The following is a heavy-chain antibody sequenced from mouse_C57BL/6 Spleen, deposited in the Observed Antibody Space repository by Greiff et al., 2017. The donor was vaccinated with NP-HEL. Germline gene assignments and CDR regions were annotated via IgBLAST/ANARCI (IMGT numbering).Heavy chain of an antibody. V-gene: IGHV10-1*01. CDR1: GFSFNTYA. CDR3: VRHSIYYYGSSYWYFDV. Sequence: EVQLVESGGGLVQPKGSLKLSCAASGFSFNTYAMNWVRQAPGKGLEWVARIRSKSNNYATYYADSVKDRFTISRDDSESMLYLQMHNLKTEDTAMYYCVRHSIYYYGSSYWYFDVWGTGTTVTVSS. D-gene: IGHD1-1*01. CDR2: IRSKSNNYAT. J-gene: IGHJ1*03.